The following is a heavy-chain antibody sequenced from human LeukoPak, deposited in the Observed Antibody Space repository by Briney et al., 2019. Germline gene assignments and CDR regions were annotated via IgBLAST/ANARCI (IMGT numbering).Heavy chain of an antibody. CDR1: GYTFTSYY. D-gene: IGHD2-2*01. V-gene: IGHV1-2*02. J-gene: IGHJ4*01. Sequence: GASVKVSCKASGYTFTSYYIHWVRQAPGQGLEWMGWINPNSGGTNYAQKFQGRVTMTRDTSITTAYMDLSRLISDDTAVYYCARTPREYQLPSDYWGHGTLVTVSS. CDR3: ARTPREYQLPSDY. CDR2: INPNSGGT.